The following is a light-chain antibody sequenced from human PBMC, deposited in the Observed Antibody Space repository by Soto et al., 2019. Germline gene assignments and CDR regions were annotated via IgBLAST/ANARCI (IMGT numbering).Light chain of an antibody. Sequence: EIVLTQSPGTLSLSPGERATLSCRASQSVSSSYIAWYQQNPGQAPRLLIYGASSRATGIPHRFSGSGSGTDFTLTISRLEPEDFAVYFCQQYGRSPPFTFCQGTKVEIK. CDR3: QQYGRSPPFT. V-gene: IGKV3-20*01. CDR1: QSVSSSY. CDR2: GAS. J-gene: IGKJ2*01.